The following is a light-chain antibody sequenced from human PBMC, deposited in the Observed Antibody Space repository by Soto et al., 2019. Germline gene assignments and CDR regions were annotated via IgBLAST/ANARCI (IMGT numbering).Light chain of an antibody. CDR3: SSFTTDSTCV. CDR2: TVS. V-gene: IGLV2-14*01. CDR1: SSDVGANIF. J-gene: IGLJ1*01. Sequence: QSALTQPASVPGAPGQSITISCTGTSSDVGANIFVSWYQQHPGKVPKLMIYTVSSRPSGVSQRFSGSKSGNTASLTISGLQAEDEADYYCSSFTTDSTCVFGTGTKVTVL.